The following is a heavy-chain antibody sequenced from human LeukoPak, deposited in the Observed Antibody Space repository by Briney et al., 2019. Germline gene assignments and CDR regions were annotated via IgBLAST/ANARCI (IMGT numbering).Heavy chain of an antibody. D-gene: IGHD5-12*01. Sequence: GGSLRLSCVASGFTFSGSNMNWVRQAPGKGLEWVANIKQDGSEKYYVDSVKGRFTISRDNAKNSLYLQMNSLRAEDTAVYYCAREIGGYSGYVDYWGQGTLVTVSS. CDR1: GFTFSGSN. J-gene: IGHJ4*02. V-gene: IGHV3-7*01. CDR3: AREIGGYSGYVDY. CDR2: IKQDGSEK.